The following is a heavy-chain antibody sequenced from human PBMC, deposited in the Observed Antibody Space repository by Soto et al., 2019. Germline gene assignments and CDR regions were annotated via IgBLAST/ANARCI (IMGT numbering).Heavy chain of an antibody. CDR3: AKGVPYDILTGYYSVPWFDP. CDR2: ISWNSGSI. J-gene: IGHJ5*02. Sequence: GGSLRLSCAASGFTFDDYATHWVRQAPGKGLEWVSGISWNSGSIGYADSVKGRFTISRDNAKNSLYLQMNSLRAEDTALYYCAKGVPYDILTGYYSVPWFDPWGQGTLVTVSS. V-gene: IGHV3-9*01. CDR1: GFTFDDYA. D-gene: IGHD3-9*01.